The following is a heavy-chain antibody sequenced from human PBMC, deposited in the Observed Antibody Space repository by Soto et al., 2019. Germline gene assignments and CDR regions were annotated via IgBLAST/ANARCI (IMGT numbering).Heavy chain of an antibody. D-gene: IGHD2-15*01. J-gene: IGHJ4*02. CDR3: ARGYCNGGSCYPGIY. Sequence: EVHLVESGGGSVQPGGSLRLSCAASGFTFNSYSMHWVRQAPGKGLEWVSYITGSSSAIYYADSVKGRFTISRDKAKNSLSLQMNSLRDEDTAVDYCARGYCNGGSCYPGIYWGQGTLVSVSS. CDR1: GFTFNSYS. CDR2: ITGSSSAI. V-gene: IGHV3-48*02.